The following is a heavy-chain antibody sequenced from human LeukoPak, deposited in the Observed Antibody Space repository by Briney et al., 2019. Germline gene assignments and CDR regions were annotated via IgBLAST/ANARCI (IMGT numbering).Heavy chain of an antibody. V-gene: IGHV3-30*03. J-gene: IGHJ6*03. CDR2: ISYDGSNK. CDR3: WVYYYGSGSYYYYYMDV. D-gene: IGHD3-10*01. CDR1: GFTFSSYG. Sequence: GGSLRLSCAASGFTFSSYGMHWVRQAPGKGLEWVAVISYDGSNKYYADSVKGRFTISRDNSKNTLYLQMNSLRAEDTAVYYCWVYYYGSGSYYYYYMDVWGKGTTVTVSS.